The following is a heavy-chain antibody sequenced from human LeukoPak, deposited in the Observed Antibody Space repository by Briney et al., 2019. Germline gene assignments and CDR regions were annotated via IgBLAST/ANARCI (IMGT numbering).Heavy chain of an antibody. J-gene: IGHJ6*03. CDR3: ARAAVHCSSTSCPFYYYYYYMDV. Sequence: APVKVSCKASGYTFTSYYMHWVRQAPGQGLEWMGIINPSGGSTSYAQKFQGRVTMTRDTSTSTVYMELSSLRSEDTAVYYCARAAVHCSSTSCPFYYYYYYMDVWGKGTTVTVSS. CDR2: INPSGGST. CDR1: GYTFTSYY. D-gene: IGHD2-2*01. V-gene: IGHV1-46*01.